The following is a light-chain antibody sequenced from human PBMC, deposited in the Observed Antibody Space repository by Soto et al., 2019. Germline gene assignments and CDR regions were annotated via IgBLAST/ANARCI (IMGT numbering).Light chain of an antibody. J-gene: IGKJ3*01. CDR3: QRYNSVPPVT. Sequence: DIQMTQSPSSLSASVGDRVTITCRASQGISNYLAWYQQQPGKPPKLLMYAASTLQSGVPSRFIGSGSGTDFTLTISSLQPEDVATYYCQRYNSVPPVTFGPGTKVNL. CDR1: QGISNY. V-gene: IGKV1-27*01. CDR2: AAS.